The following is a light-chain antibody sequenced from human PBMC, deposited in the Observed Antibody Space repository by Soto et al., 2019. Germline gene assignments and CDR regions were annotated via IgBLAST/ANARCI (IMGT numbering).Light chain of an antibody. V-gene: IGLV2-23*01. CDR3: CSYAGSSTPYV. Sequence: QSVLTQPASVSGSPGQSITISCIGTRSDIGGYNYVSWHQQHPGKAPKLMIYEGSKRPSGVSNRFSGSKSGNTASLTISGLEAEDEADYYCCSYAGSSTPYVFGTGTKVTVL. J-gene: IGLJ1*01. CDR1: RSDIGGYNY. CDR2: EGS.